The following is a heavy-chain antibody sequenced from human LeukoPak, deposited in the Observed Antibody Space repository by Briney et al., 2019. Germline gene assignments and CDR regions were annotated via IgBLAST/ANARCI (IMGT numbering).Heavy chain of an antibody. CDR3: ARASDYYDSSGSYGY. J-gene: IGHJ4*02. V-gene: IGHV4-30-2*01. Sequence: SQTLSLTCTVSGGSISSGGYYWSWIRQPPGKGLEWIGYIYHSGSTYYNPSLKSRVTISVDRSKNQFSLKLSSVTAADTAVYYCARASDYYDSSGSYGYWGQGTLVTVS. CDR2: IYHSGST. D-gene: IGHD3-22*01. CDR1: GGSISSGGYY.